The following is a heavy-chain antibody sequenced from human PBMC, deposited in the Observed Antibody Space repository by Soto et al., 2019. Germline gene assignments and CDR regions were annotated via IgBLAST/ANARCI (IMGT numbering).Heavy chain of an antibody. CDR3: ARVSGSYYYGMDV. J-gene: IGHJ6*02. Sequence: SETLSLTCAVSGVSISSSYGWSWVRQPPGKGLEWIGEIYHSGSTNYNTSLKSRVTISVDKSKNQFSLKVTSVTAADTAVYYCARVSGSYYYGMDVWGQGTTVTVSS. CDR2: IYHSGST. CDR1: GVSISSSYG. V-gene: IGHV4-4*02.